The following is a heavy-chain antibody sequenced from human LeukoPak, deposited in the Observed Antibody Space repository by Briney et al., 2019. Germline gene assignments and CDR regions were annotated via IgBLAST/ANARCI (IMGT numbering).Heavy chain of an antibody. CDR1: GGSFSGYY. V-gene: IGHV4-34*01. CDR2: INHSGST. D-gene: IGHD6-6*01. J-gene: IGHJ4*02. Sequence: SETLSLTCAVYGGSFSGYYWSWIRQPPGKGLEWIGEINHSGSTNYNPSLKSRVTISVDTSKNQFSLKLSSVTAADTAVYYCASQEKPYSNSSFDYWGQGTLVTVSS. CDR3: ASQEKPYSNSSFDY.